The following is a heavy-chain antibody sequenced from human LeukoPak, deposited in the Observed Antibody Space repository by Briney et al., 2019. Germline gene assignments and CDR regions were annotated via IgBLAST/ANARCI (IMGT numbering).Heavy chain of an antibody. D-gene: IGHD3-22*01. J-gene: IGHJ4*02. CDR2: IYYSGST. V-gene: IGHV4-61*05. CDR1: GGSISSSNYY. Sequence: KPSETLSLTCTVSGGSISSSNYYWGWIRQPPGKGLEWIGYIYYSGSTNYNPSLKSRVTISVDTSKNQFSLKLSSVTAAGTAVYYCARLYDSSGYYYPFDYWGQGTLVTVSS. CDR3: ARLYDSSGYYYPFDY.